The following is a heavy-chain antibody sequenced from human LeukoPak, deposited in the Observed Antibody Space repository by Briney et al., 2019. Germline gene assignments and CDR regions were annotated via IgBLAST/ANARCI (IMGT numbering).Heavy chain of an antibody. CDR3: ARLRLPVGPFDY. CDR1: GFTFSGHW. V-gene: IGHV3-7*04. J-gene: IGHJ4*02. Sequence: PGGSLRLSCAASGFTFSGHWMSWVRQAPGKGPEWVANIKEDGSEKYYVDSVKGRFTISRDNSKNSLYLQMNSLRAEDTAVYYCARLRLPVGPFDYWGQGTLVTASS. CDR2: IKEDGSEK.